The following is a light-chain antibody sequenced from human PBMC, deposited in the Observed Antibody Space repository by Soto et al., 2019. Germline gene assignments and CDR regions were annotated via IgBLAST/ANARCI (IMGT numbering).Light chain of an antibody. Sequence: EIVVTQSPATLTLSPGDRATLSCRASRSVRIYLAWYQQKPGQAPRLLIYDTSHRAAGIPARFSGSESGTDFTLNISSLEPEDFAVYYCQQYGSSLFTFGPGTKVDIK. CDR1: RSVRIY. CDR3: QQYGSSLFT. J-gene: IGKJ3*01. V-gene: IGKV3-11*01. CDR2: DTS.